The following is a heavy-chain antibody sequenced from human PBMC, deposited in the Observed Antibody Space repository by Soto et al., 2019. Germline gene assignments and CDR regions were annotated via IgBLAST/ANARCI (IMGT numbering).Heavy chain of an antibody. D-gene: IGHD3-22*01. CDR2: IYYSGST. Sequence: QLQLQESGPGLVKPSETLSLTCTVSGGSISSSSYYWGWIRQPPGKGLEWIGSIYYSGSTYYNPSLKSRVTISVDTSKNQFSLKLSSVTAADTAVYYCARLIDYYDSSGSYWYFDLWGRGTLVTVSS. J-gene: IGHJ2*01. V-gene: IGHV4-39*01. CDR1: GGSISSSSYY. CDR3: ARLIDYYDSSGSYWYFDL.